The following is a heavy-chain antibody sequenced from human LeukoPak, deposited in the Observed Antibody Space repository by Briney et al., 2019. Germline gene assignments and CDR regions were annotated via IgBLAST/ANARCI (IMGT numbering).Heavy chain of an antibody. J-gene: IGHJ4*02. CDR1: GGSISSGGYS. CDR3: AGGDYGSGLYYFDY. D-gene: IGHD3-10*01. V-gene: IGHV4-30-2*01. Sequence: SQTLSLTCAVSGGSISSGGYSWSWIRQPPGKGLEWIGYIYHSGSTYYNQSLKSRVTISVDRSKNQFSLKLSSVTAADTAVYYCAGGDYGSGLYYFDYWGQGTLVTVSS. CDR2: IYHSGST.